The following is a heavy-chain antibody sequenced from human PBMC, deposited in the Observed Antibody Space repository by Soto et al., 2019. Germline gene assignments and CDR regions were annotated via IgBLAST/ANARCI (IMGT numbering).Heavy chain of an antibody. Sequence: QVNLVQSGSEVKKPGASVKVSCKASGYTFPAYVITWVRQAPGQGLEWLGWISPYDAKTNYARKFQGRIIMSTDTATSTAYLDLSSLRSDDTAVDYCARDRWRTAIFGVVDTSSDFWGQGTLVIVSS. CDR3: ARDRWRTAIFGVVDTSSDF. V-gene: IGHV1-18*04. D-gene: IGHD3-3*01. J-gene: IGHJ4*02. CDR2: ISPYDAKT. CDR1: GYTFPAYV.